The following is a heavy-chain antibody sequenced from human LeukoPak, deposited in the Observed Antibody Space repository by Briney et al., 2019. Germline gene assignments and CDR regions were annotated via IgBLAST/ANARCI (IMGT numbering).Heavy chain of an antibody. CDR1: GGITSHY. V-gene: IGHV4-59*11. J-gene: IGHJ4*02. D-gene: IGHD3-22*01. CDR2: IYYSGST. Sequence: SETLSLTCTVPGGITSHYWSWIRQPPGKGLEWIGHIYYSGSTNYNPSLKSRLTISVDTSKNQFSLKLSSVTAADTAVYYCARAGDSSGLLDYWGQGTLVTVSS. CDR3: ARAGDSSGLLDY.